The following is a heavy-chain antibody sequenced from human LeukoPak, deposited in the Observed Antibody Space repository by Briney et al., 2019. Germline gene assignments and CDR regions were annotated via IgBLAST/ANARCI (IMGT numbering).Heavy chain of an antibody. D-gene: IGHD5-24*01. CDR1: GFTFGDYA. V-gene: IGHV3-49*03. Sequence: GGSLRLSCTASGFTFGDYAMSWFRQAPGKGLEWVGFIRSKAYGGTTEYAASLKGRITISRDDSKTIAYPQMSSLKTEDTAVYYCSRGRRSPDSWGQGTLVTVSS. CDR2: IRSKAYGGTT. J-gene: IGHJ5*01. CDR3: SRGRRSPDS.